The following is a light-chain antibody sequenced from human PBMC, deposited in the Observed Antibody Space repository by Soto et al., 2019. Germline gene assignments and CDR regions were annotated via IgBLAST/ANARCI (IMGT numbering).Light chain of an antibody. Sequence: QSALTQPPSASGSRGQSVTISCTGTSSDVGGYNYVSWYQQHPGKAPKLMIYEVSKRPSGVPDRFSGSKSGNTASLTVSGLQVEDEADYYCSSYAGSNNYVFGTGTKVTVL. CDR1: SSDVGGYNY. J-gene: IGLJ1*01. CDR3: SSYAGSNNYV. V-gene: IGLV2-8*01. CDR2: EVS.